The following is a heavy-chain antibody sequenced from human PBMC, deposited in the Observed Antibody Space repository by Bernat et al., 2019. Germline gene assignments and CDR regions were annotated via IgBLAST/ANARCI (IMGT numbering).Heavy chain of an antibody. J-gene: IGHJ6*02. D-gene: IGHD6-13*01. CDR3: ARAAGTIHFLTGAQDDYYGMDV. CDR1: GFTFSSYW. CDR2: INSDGSST. V-gene: IGHV3-74*01. Sequence: EVQLVESGGGLVQPGGSLRLSCAASGFTFSSYWMHWVRQAPGKELVWVSRINSDGSSTSYADSVKGRFTISRDNAKNTLYLQMNRLRAEDTAVYYCARAAGTIHFLTGAQDDYYGMDVWGQGTTVTVSS.